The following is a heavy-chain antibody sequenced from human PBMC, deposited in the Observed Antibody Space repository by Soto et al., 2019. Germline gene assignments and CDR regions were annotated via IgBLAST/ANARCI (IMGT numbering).Heavy chain of an antibody. Sequence: GASVKVSCKTSGYTFTSYGISWVRQAPGQGLEWMGWITTDKGKTTYAQKFQGRVTMTTDTSTSTAYMELRSPRSDDTAVYYSATRSPAFDYWGQGTLVTVSS. CDR2: ITTDKGKT. CDR1: GYTFTSYG. V-gene: IGHV1-18*01. CDR3: ATRSPAFDY. J-gene: IGHJ4*02.